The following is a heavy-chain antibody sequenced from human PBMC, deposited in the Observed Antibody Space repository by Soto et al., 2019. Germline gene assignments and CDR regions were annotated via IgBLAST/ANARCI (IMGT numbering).Heavy chain of an antibody. CDR1: GASITSYY. D-gene: IGHD4-17*01. CDR2: VYARGAT. Sequence: QVELQESGPGLVKPSETLSLTCSVSGASITSYYWSWIRQSAGEGLQWIGRVYARGATNYNPSLKSRVTIPGDTSKNQFSLKLTSVTAADTAVYYCARSSGDDFFYYGMDVWGHGTTVTVSS. V-gene: IGHV4-4*07. J-gene: IGHJ6*02. CDR3: ARSSGDDFFYYGMDV.